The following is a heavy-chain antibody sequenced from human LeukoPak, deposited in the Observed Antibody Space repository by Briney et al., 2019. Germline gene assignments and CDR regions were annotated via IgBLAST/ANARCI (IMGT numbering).Heavy chain of an antibody. Sequence: QPGGSLRLSCAASGFTFSSYAMNWVRQAPGKGLEWVSAISGSGGSTYYADSVKGRFTISRDNSKNTLYLQMNSLRAEDTAVYYCAKTPRRIVVVPAAMLAWFDPWGQGTLVTVSS. CDR1: GFTFSSYA. CDR2: ISGSGGST. V-gene: IGHV3-23*01. CDR3: AKTPRRIVVVPAAMLAWFDP. J-gene: IGHJ5*02. D-gene: IGHD2-2*01.